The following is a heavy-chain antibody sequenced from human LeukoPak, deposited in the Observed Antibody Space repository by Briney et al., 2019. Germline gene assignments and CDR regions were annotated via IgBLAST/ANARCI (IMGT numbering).Heavy chain of an antibody. CDR3: ASDYGSGSYYNIHPSSFNWFDP. D-gene: IGHD3-10*01. J-gene: IGHJ5*02. V-gene: IGHV1-69*13. CDR2: IIPIFGTA. Sequence: PVKVSCKASGGTFSSYAISWVRQAPGQGLEWMGGIIPIFGTANYAQKFQGRVTITADESTSTAYMELSSLRSEDTAVYYCASDYGSGSYYNIHPSSFNWFDPWGQGTLVTVSS. CDR1: GGTFSSYA.